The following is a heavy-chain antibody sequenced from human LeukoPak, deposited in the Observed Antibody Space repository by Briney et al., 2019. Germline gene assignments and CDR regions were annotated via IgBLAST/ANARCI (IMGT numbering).Heavy chain of an antibody. Sequence: SETLSLTCTVSGGSISSGSYYWSWIRQPAGTGLEWIGRIYASGSTNYNPSLKSRVTISVDTSKNQFSLKLSSVTAADTAVYYCARERGSYYRIDYWGQGTLVTVSS. CDR1: GGSISSGSYY. D-gene: IGHD1-26*01. CDR2: IYASGST. CDR3: ARERGSYYRIDY. V-gene: IGHV4-61*02. J-gene: IGHJ4*02.